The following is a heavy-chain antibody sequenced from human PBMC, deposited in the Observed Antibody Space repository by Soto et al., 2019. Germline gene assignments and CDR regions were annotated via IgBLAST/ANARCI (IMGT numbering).Heavy chain of an antibody. D-gene: IGHD1-26*01. CDR1: GFTFSSHA. Sequence: QVQLVESGGGVVQPGRSLRLSCAVSGFTFSSHAMHWVRQAPGKGLEWVALISSDGSNKYYADSVKGRFTTSRDNSESTVYMQMSSLRVEDTAVYYCARVDEGGSVGDFGYWGQGAMVTVSS. V-gene: IGHV3-30-3*01. J-gene: IGHJ4*02. CDR2: ISSDGSNK. CDR3: ARVDEGGSVGDFGY.